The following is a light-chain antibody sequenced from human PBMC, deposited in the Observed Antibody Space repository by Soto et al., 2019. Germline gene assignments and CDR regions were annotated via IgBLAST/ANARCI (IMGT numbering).Light chain of an antibody. J-gene: IGLJ2*01. CDR2: DVS. V-gene: IGLV2-14*01. CDR3: SSYTNSSTPHVV. CDR1: SSDVGGYNY. Sequence: QSVLTQPASVSGSPGQSITISCTGTSSDVGGYNYVSWYQQHPGKAPKLMIYDVSNRPSGVSNRFSGSKSGNTASLTISGLQAEDEADYYCSSYTNSSTPHVVFGGGTKLTVL.